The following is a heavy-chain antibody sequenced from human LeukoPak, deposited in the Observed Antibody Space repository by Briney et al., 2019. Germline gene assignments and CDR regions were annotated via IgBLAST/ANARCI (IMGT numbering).Heavy chain of an antibody. CDR2: IKQDGSEK. J-gene: IGHJ4*02. V-gene: IGHV3-7*01. D-gene: IGHD3-22*01. Sequence: GGSLRLSCAASGFTFSSYWMSWVRQAPGKGLEWVANIKQDGSEKYYVDSVKGRFTISRDNSKNTLYLQMNSLRAEDTAVYYCANGYYDSSGQLDYWGQGTLVTVSS. CDR1: GFTFSSYW. CDR3: ANGYYDSSGQLDY.